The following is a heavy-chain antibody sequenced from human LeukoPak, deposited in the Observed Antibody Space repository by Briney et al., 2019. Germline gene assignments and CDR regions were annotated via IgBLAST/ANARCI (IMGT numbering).Heavy chain of an antibody. CDR3: AKTQYGASRSDI. D-gene: IGHD4-11*01. Sequence: GGSLRLSCAASGFTFSSYWMHWVRQAPGKGVVWVSRISPDGRITTYADSVKGRVTISRENAKNTLDLQMNSLRAEDTAVYYCAKTQYGASRSDIWGKGQWSPSLQ. CDR1: GFTFSSYW. J-gene: IGHJ3*02. CDR2: ISPDGRIT. V-gene: IGHV3-74*01.